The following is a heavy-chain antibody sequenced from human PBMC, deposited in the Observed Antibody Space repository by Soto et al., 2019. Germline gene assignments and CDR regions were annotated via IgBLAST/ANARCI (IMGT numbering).Heavy chain of an antibody. Sequence: QVQLQESGPGLVKPSQTLSLTCTVSGGSIRSGGYYWSWVRQNPRKGLEWIGNIYYIGNTYYNPSLKSRLTISVDTSKNQFSLTLSSVTAADTAVYYCARDRLMATAGTARHYFGLDVWGQGTTVTVSS. CDR1: GGSIRSGGYY. CDR3: ARDRLMATAGTARHYFGLDV. J-gene: IGHJ6*02. CDR2: IYYIGNT. V-gene: IGHV4-31*03. D-gene: IGHD5-18*01.